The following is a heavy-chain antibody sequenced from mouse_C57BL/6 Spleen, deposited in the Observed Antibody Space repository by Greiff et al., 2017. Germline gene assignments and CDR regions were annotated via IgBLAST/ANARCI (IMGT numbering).Heavy chain of an antibody. Sequence: EVKLVESGGDLVKPGGSLKLSCAASGFTFSSYGMSWVRQTPDKRLEWVATISSGGSYTYYPDSVKGRFTISRDNAKNTLYLQMSSLKSEDTAMYYCARHYYDYDDGVDYWGQGTTLTVSS. CDR3: ARHYYDYDDGVDY. V-gene: IGHV5-6*01. J-gene: IGHJ2*01. D-gene: IGHD2-4*01. CDR2: ISSGGSYT. CDR1: GFTFSSYG.